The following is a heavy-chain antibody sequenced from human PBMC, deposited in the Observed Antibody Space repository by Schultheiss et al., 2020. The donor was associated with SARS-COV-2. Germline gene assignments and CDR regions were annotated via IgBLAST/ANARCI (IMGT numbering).Heavy chain of an antibody. CDR3: ARGGRAVVIAIRRVGLWFDP. Sequence: SQTLSLTCTVSGGSISSYYWSWIRQTPGKGLEWIGEIIHSGSTNYNPSLKSRVTISVDTSKNQFSLKLSSVTAADTAVYYCARGGRAVVIAIRRVGLWFDPWGQGTLVTVSS. CDR1: GGSISSYY. V-gene: IGHV4-34*01. CDR2: IIHSGST. J-gene: IGHJ5*02. D-gene: IGHD2-21*01.